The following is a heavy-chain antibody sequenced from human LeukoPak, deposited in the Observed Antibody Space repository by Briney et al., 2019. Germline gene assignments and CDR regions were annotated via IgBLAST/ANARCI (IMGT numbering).Heavy chain of an antibody. V-gene: IGHV4-31*03. Sequence: SQTLSLTCTVSGGSFISGTHYWSWIRQHPMKGLEWIGYIYHSGSTYYNPSLKSRVTISVDTSKNQFSLKLISVTAADTAVYYCARDHIHADYYGMDVWGQGTTVTVSS. CDR1: GGSFISGTHY. CDR3: ARDHIHADYYGMDV. CDR2: IYHSGST. J-gene: IGHJ6*02.